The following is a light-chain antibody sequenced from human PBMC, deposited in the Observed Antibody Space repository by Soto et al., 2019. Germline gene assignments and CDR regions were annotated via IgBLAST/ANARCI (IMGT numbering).Light chain of an antibody. Sequence: DIQMTQSPSTLSASVGDRVTITCRASQSISSWLAWYQQKPGKAPKLLIYKASSLESGVPSRFNDSGSGTEFTLTISSLQPDDFATYYCQHYSSYSTFGQGTKVEIK. J-gene: IGKJ1*01. CDR1: QSISSW. V-gene: IGKV1-5*03. CDR2: KAS. CDR3: QHYSSYST.